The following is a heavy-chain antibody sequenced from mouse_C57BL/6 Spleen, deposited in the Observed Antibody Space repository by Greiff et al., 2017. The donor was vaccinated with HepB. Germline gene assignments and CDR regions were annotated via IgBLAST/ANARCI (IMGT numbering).Heavy chain of an antibody. CDR1: GYAFSSSW. D-gene: IGHD3-2*02. CDR3: ARSETAQDAMDY. J-gene: IGHJ4*01. V-gene: IGHV1-82*01. Sequence: VQGVESGPELVKPGASVKISCKASGYAFSSSWMNWVKQRPGKGLEWIGRIYPGDGDTNYNGKFKGKATLTADKSSSTAYMQLSSLTSEDSAVYFCARSETAQDAMDYWGQGTSVTVSS. CDR2: IYPGDGDT.